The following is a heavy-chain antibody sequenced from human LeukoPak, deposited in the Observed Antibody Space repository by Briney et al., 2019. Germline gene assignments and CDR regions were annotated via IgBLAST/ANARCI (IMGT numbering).Heavy chain of an antibody. D-gene: IGHD3-22*01. J-gene: IGHJ5*02. Sequence: GASVKVSCKASGYTFTGYYMHWVRQAPGQGLEWMGWINPNSGGTNYAQKLQGRVTMTRDTSISTAYMELSRLRSDDTAVYYCARGSSMIVVVITTLWRGGFDPWGQGTLVTVSS. CDR2: INPNSGGT. CDR1: GYTFTGYY. CDR3: ARGSSMIVVVITTLWRGGFDP. V-gene: IGHV1-2*02.